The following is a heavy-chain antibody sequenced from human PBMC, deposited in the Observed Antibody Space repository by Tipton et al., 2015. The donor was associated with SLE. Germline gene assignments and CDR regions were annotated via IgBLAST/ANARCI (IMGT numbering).Heavy chain of an antibody. CDR2: IYYSGST. V-gene: IGHV4-39*07. D-gene: IGHD1-26*01. CDR1: GGSISSSSYY. Sequence: LRLSCTVSGGSISSSSYYWGWIRQPPGKGLEWIGSIYYSGSTYYNPSLKSRVTISVDTSKNQFSLKLSSVTAADTAVYYCARGGREPNQGGIDYWGQGTLVTVSS. J-gene: IGHJ4*02. CDR3: ARGGREPNQGGIDY.